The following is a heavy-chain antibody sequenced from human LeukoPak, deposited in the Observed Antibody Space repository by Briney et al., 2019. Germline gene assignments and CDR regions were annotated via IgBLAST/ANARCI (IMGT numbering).Heavy chain of an antibody. Sequence: GGSPRLSCAGSGVTPSNYGMSWVRQAPGKGLWSVSPISSGVRANYTDSVKGRVTISRDNSTNTLYLQMNSLTAEDTDAHYCSKDRVTAECYSLDCWGQGTEVTVSS. CDR2: ISSGVRA. CDR1: GVTPSNYG. D-gene: IGHD2-15*01. J-gene: IGHJ4*02. CDR3: SKDRVTAECYSLDC. V-gene: IGHV3-23*01.